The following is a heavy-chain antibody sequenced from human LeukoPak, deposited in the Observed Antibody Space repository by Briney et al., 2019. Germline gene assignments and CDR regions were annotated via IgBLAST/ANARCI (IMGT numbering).Heavy chain of an antibody. D-gene: IGHD6-19*01. CDR3: ARVRGEQWTATPSYYFDY. V-gene: IGHV3-21*01. CDR1: GFTFSSYS. J-gene: IGHJ4*02. Sequence: PGGSLRLSCAASGFTFSSYSMNSVRQPPGKGLEWVSSISSRSSYIYYDASVKRRFTISRDHAQNSLYLQMNSLRAEDTAVYYCARVRGEQWTATPSYYFDYWGQGTLVTVSS. CDR2: ISSRSSYI.